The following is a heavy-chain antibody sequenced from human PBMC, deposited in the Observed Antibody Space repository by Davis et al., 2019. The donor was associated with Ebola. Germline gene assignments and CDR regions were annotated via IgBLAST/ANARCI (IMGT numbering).Heavy chain of an antibody. CDR3: ASGYYGMDV. CDR2: INPNSGGT. Sequence: ASVKVSCKASGYTFSGYNIHWVRQAPGQGLEWMGWINPNSGGTNYAQKFQGRVTMTRDTSITTAYMELTRLTSDDTAVFYCASGYYGMDVWGQGTTVTVS. J-gene: IGHJ6*02. CDR1: GYTFSGYN. V-gene: IGHV1-2*02.